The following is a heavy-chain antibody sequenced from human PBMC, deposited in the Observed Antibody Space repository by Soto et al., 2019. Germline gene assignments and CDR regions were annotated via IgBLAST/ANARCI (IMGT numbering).Heavy chain of an antibody. Sequence: GASVNVSCKASGYTFISYGISWVRQPTGQGRDWVGCISSYNGNTHNAQRLQDRVTMNTGTSTSTAYMELRSLRSEDTAVYYWARAPRYSGNECRLSQQQDRFDYWGQGTMVTVSS. CDR3: ARAPRYSGNECRLSQQQDRFDY. J-gene: IGHJ4*02. CDR2: ISSYNGNT. V-gene: IGHV1-18*04. CDR1: GYTFISYG. D-gene: IGHD5-12*01.